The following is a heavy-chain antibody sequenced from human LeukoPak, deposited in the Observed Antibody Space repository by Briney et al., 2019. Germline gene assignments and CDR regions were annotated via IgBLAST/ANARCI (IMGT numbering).Heavy chain of an antibody. CDR3: ARDPTCSSTTCYTPFDY. CDR2: ISGSGDST. V-gene: IGHV3-23*01. CDR1: GFTFSNYA. D-gene: IGHD2-2*02. Sequence: GGSLRLSCAASGFTFSNYAMSWVRQAPGKGLEWVSIISGSGDSTSHADSVKGRFTISRDNSKNTLFLQMNSLRAEDTAVYYCARDPTCSSTTCYTPFDYWGQGTLVTVSS. J-gene: IGHJ4*02.